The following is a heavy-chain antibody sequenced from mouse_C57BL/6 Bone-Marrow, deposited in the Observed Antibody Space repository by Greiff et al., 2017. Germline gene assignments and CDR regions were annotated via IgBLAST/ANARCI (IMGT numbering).Heavy chain of an antibody. Sequence: EVQVVESGGGLVKPGGSLKLSCAASGFTFSDYGMHWVRQAPEKGLEWVAYISSGSSTIYYADTVKGRCTISRDNAKNTLFLHMTSLRSEDTAMYYCARERWFPFAYWGQGTLVTVSA. CDR2: ISSGSSTI. J-gene: IGHJ3*01. V-gene: IGHV5-17*01. D-gene: IGHD2-3*01. CDR3: ARERWFPFAY. CDR1: GFTFSDYG.